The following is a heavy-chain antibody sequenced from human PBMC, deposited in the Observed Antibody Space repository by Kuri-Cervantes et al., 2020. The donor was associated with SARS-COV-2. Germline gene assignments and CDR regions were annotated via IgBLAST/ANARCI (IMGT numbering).Heavy chain of an antibody. D-gene: IGHD1-26*01. Sequence: SRKIYCAASGFTFSSYGMHWVRQAPGKGLEWVAVISDDGSNKYYEDSVKGRFTISRDNSKNTQYLQMHILRAEDTAVYYCATGWVKWELPSGRFDYWGQGTLVTVSS. CDR3: ATGWVKWELPSGRFDY. CDR2: ISDDGSNK. CDR1: GFTFSSYG. V-gene: IGHV3-30*03. J-gene: IGHJ4*02.